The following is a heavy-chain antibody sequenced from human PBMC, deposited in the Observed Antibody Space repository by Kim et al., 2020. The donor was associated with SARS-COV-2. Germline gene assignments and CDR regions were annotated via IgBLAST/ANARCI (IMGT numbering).Heavy chain of an antibody. CDR2: INHSGST. Sequence: SETLSLTCAVYGGSFSGYYWSWIRQPPGKGLEWIGEINHSGSTNYNPSLKSRVTISVDTSKNQFSLKLSSVTAADTAVYYCARIRILYSGGAGLFDYWGQGTLVTVSS. CDR3: ARIRILYSGGAGLFDY. CDR1: GGSFSGYY. D-gene: IGHD2-8*01. J-gene: IGHJ4*02. V-gene: IGHV4-34*01.